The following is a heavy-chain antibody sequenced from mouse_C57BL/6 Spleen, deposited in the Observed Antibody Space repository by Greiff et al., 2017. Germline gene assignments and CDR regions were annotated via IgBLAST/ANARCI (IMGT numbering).Heavy chain of an antibody. J-gene: IGHJ4*01. Sequence: VQLQQPGAELVRPGSSVKLSCKASGYTFTSYWMHWVKQRPIPGLEWLGNIDPSDSETHYNQKLKDKATLPVDKSSSTAYMQLSSLTSEGSAVYNGARRRGREYPYAMDYWGQGTSVTVSS. CDR2: IDPSDSET. CDR3: ARRRGREYPYAMDY. V-gene: IGHV1-52*01. D-gene: IGHD5-1*01. CDR1: GYTFTSYW.